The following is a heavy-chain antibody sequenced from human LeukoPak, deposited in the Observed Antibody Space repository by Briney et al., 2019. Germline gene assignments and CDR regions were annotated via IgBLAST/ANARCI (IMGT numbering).Heavy chain of an antibody. CDR1: GLTFDDYT. D-gene: IGHD3-10*01. CDR2: ISWDGGST. J-gene: IGHJ4*02. CDR3: AKEAVSYYYGSGNLDY. V-gene: IGHV3-43*01. Sequence: PGGSLRLSCAASGLTFDDYTMHWVRQAPGKGLEWVSLISWDGGSTYYADSVKGRFTISRDNSKNSPYLQMNSLRTEDTALYYCAKEAVSYYYGSGNLDYWGQGTLVTVSS.